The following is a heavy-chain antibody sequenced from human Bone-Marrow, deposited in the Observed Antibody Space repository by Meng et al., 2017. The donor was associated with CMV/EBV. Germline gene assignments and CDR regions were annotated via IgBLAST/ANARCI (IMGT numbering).Heavy chain of an antibody. V-gene: IGHV3-53*01. J-gene: IGHJ6*01. CDR1: GFTVSSNY. Sequence: GESLKISCAASGFTVSSNYMSWVRQAPGKGLEWVSVIYSGGSTYYADSVKGRFTISRDNSKNTLYLQMNSLRAEDTAVYYCARDSYCSSTSCYWGYYGMDVWGQGPTVTVSS. CDR3: ARDSYCSSTSCYWGYYGMDV. CDR2: IYSGGST. D-gene: IGHD2-2*01.